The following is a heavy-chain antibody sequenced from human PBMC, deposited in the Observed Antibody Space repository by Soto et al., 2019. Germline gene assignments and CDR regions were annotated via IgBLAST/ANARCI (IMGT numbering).Heavy chain of an antibody. V-gene: IGHV3-21*01. CDR2: ISSSSSYI. CDR1: GFTFSSYS. D-gene: IGHD1-1*01. J-gene: IGHJ3*02. CDR3: ARDFQEVQLEGDAFDI. Sequence: SLRLSCAASGFTFSSYSMNWVRQAPGKGLEWVSSISSSSSYIYYADSVKGRFTISRDNAKNSLYLQMNSLRAEDTAVYYCARDFQEVQLEGDAFDIWGQGTMVTVSS.